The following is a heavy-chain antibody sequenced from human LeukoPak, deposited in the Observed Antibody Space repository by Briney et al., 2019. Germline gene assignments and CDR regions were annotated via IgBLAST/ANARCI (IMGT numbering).Heavy chain of an antibody. D-gene: IGHD6-19*01. CDR2: IYYSGSP. J-gene: IGHJ4*02. CDR1: GGSISGYY. CDR3: GRGSGRTLSPFDY. V-gene: IGHV4-59*01. Sequence: SETLSLTCTVSGGSISGYYWSWIRQPPGKGLEYIGYIYYSGSPNYNPSLKSRVTMSVDTSKNQFSLKLTSVTAADTAVYYCGRGSGRTLSPFDYWGQGTLVTVSS.